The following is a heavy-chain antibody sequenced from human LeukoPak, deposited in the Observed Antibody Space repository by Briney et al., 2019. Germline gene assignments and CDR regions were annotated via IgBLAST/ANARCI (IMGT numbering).Heavy chain of an antibody. CDR2: ISYDGSNK. V-gene: IGHV3-30-3*01. CDR3: ARGGDILTGSIV. J-gene: IGHJ4*02. CDR1: GFTFSSYA. Sequence: PGGSLRLSCAASGFTFSSYAMLWVRQAPGKGLEGVAVISYDGSNKYYADSVRGRFTISRDNSKNTLYMQMNSLRAEDTAVYYCARGGDILTGSIVWGQGTLVTVSS. D-gene: IGHD3-9*01.